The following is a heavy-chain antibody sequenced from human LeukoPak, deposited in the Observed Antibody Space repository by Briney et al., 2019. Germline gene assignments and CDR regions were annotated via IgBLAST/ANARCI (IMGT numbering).Heavy chain of an antibody. D-gene: IGHD2-15*01. CDR2: INSDGTGT. CDR1: GFTFSSYW. CDR3: ARDIGYSPFDY. V-gene: IGHV3-74*01. Sequence: PGGSLRLSCAASGFTFSSYWMHWVRQAPGKGLVYVSRINSDGTGTSYADSVKGRFTISRDNAKNTLYLLMNSLRAEDTAVYYCARDIGYSPFDYWGQGTLVTVSS. J-gene: IGHJ4*02.